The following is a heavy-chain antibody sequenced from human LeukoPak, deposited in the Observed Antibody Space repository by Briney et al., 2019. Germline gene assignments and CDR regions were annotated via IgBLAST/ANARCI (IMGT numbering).Heavy chain of an antibody. CDR2: VIPIFGTA. J-gene: IGHJ4*02. D-gene: IGHD6-13*01. CDR1: GGTFSSYI. CDR3: ARDDIAAAGTRARFDY. V-gene: IGHV1-69*01. Sequence: SVKVSCKASGGTFSSYIINWVRQAPGQGPEWMGGVIPIFGTANYAQKFQGRVTITADESTSTAYMDLSSLTSEDTAVYYCARDDIAAAGTRARFDYWGQGTLVTVSS.